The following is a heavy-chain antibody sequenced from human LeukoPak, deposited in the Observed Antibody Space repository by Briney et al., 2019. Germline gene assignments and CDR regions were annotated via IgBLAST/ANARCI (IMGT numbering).Heavy chain of an antibody. D-gene: IGHD3-22*01. V-gene: IGHV4-30-4*08. CDR3: ARSYYYDSSGYYY. Sequence: SETLSLTCTVSGGSITNNGYFWSWIRQHPGKGLECIGHISYSGSTYYTPSLKSRVTISVDTSKNQFSLKLSSVTAADTAVYYCARSYYYDSSGYYYWGQGTLVTVSS. CDR1: GGSITNNGYF. J-gene: IGHJ4*02. CDR2: ISYSGST.